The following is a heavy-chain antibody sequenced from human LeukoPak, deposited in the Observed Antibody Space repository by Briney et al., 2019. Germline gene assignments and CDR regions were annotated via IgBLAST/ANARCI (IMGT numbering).Heavy chain of an antibody. J-gene: IGHJ4*02. V-gene: IGHV4-59*08. Sequence: SETLSLTCTVSGGSINNYYWSWIRQTPGKRLEWIGYIYYSGSTNYNPSLKSRVTMSVDTSKNQFSLILSSVTAADTAVYYCARHYYGSGRTLDYWAQGTLVTVSS. CDR2: IYYSGST. CDR3: ARHYYGSGRTLDY. D-gene: IGHD3-10*01. CDR1: GGSINNYY.